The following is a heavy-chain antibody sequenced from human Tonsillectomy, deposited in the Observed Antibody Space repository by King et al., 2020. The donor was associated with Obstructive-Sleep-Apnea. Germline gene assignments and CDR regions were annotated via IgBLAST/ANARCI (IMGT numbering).Heavy chain of an antibody. D-gene: IGHD1-26*01. CDR1: GYNFTIYW. Sequence: DVQLVESGAEVKKSGESLKISCKPSGYNFTIYWIGWVRQMPGKGLEWMGIIYPGDSDTRYSPSFQGQVTISADKSISTTYLRWSSLKASDTAMYHCARHGGIVGADDDAFDIWGQGTMVTVSS. V-gene: IGHV5-51*01. CDR3: ARHGGIVGADDDAFDI. J-gene: IGHJ3*02. CDR2: IYPGDSDT.